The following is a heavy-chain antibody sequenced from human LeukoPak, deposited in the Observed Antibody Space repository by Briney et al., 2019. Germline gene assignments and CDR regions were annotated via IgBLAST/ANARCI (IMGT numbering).Heavy chain of an antibody. Sequence: SETLSLTCTVSGGSISSYYWGWIRQTPGKGLEWIGSIYHSGSTYYNPSLKSRVTISVDTSKNQFSLKLSSVTAADTAVYYCARDPVQGGYTGERPYYFDYWGQGTLVTVSS. V-gene: IGHV4-38-2*02. CDR2: IYHSGST. CDR3: ARDPVQGGYTGERPYYFDY. J-gene: IGHJ4*02. CDR1: GGSISSYY. D-gene: IGHD5-12*01.